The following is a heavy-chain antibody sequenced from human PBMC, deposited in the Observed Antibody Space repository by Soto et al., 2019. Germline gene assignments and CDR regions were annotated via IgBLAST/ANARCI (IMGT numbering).Heavy chain of an antibody. V-gene: IGHV3-23*01. D-gene: IGHD3-10*01. CDR3: AKDPIDSVFFRFDC. Sequence: EVQLLESGGGLVQPGGSLRLSCAASGFTFSSYGMSWVRQAPGKGLEWVSAISSSGGSTYYADSVKGRFTISRDNSKKTLYQQMKSLRADATAVYYCAKDPIDSVFFRFDCWGQGTLVTVSS. CDR1: GFTFSSYG. J-gene: IGHJ4*02. CDR2: ISSSGGST.